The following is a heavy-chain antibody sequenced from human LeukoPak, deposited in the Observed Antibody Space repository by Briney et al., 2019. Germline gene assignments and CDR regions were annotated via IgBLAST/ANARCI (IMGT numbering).Heavy chain of an antibody. J-gene: IGHJ4*02. CDR2: IYSGGST. V-gene: IGHV3-66*01. CDR3: ARASVVGAFDC. D-gene: IGHD1-26*01. Sequence: PGGSLRLSCAASGFTVSSNYMSWVRQAPGKGLEWVSVIYSGGSTYYADTVKGRFTISRDNSKNTLYLQMNSLRAEDTAVYYCARASVVGAFDCWGQGTLVTVSS. CDR1: GFTVSSNY.